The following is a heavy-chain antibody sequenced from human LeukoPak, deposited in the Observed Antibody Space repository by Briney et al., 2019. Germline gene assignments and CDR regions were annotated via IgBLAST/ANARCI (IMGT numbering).Heavy chain of an antibody. D-gene: IGHD6-19*01. V-gene: IGHV1-69*13. Sequence: SVKVSCKASGYTFTSYGISWVRQAPGQGLEWMGGIIPIFGTANYAQKFQGRVTITADESTSTAYMELSSLRSEDTAVYYCARAPNIAVAGTYEDYYYYGMDVWGQGTTVTVSS. CDR2: IIPIFGTA. CDR3: ARAPNIAVAGTYEDYYYYGMDV. J-gene: IGHJ6*02. CDR1: GYTFTSYG.